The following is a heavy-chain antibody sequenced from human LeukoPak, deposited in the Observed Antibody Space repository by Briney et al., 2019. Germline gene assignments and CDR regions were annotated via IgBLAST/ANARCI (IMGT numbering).Heavy chain of an antibody. J-gene: IGHJ4*02. V-gene: IGHV1-2*02. Sequence: ASVKVSCKASGYTFTGYYMHWVRQAPGQGLEWMGWINPNSGGTNYAQKFQGRVTMTRDTSISTAYMELSRLRSDDTAVYYCARAYSSGWYEGTSRYYFDYWGQGTLVTVSS. CDR1: GYTFTGYY. CDR2: INPNSGGT. D-gene: IGHD6-19*01. CDR3: ARAYSSGWYEGTSRYYFDY.